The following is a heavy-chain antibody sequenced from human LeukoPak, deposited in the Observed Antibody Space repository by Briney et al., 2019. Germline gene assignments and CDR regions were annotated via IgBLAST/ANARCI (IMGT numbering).Heavy chain of an antibody. V-gene: IGHV1-18*01. CDR3: ARDNGNYYYYYAMDV. J-gene: IGHJ6*02. CDR2: ISVYNGNT. CDR1: GYTFNSYG. Sequence: GASVKVSFTASGYTFNSYGISWVRQAPGQGLEWMGWISVYNGNTNYAQKLQGRVTTTTDTSTNKAYMELRSMRSDDTAVYYCARDNGNYYYYYAMDVWGQGTTVTVSS. D-gene: IGHD2-8*01.